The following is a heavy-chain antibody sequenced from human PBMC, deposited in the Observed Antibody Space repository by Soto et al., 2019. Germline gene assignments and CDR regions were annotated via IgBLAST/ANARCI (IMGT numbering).Heavy chain of an antibody. J-gene: IGHJ5*02. CDR2: ISPNSGDT. CDR1: GYTFTGYY. CDR3: ARHWVDP. Sequence: QVQLVQSGAEVKKPGASVKVSCKASGYTFTGYYLHWLRQAPGQGLEWIGWISPNSGDTNYAQKFQGRVTIIWDTSISTAYMELTRLTSDDTAVYCCARHWVDPWGQGTLVTVSS. V-gene: IGHV1-2*02.